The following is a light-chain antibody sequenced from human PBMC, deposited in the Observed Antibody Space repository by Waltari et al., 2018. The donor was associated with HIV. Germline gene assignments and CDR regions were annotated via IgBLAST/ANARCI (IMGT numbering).Light chain of an antibody. CDR2: GNS. CDR3: QSYDSSLSGWV. CDR1: SSNIGAGYD. Sequence: QSVLMHPPSVSGPPGQRVTISCTGSSSNIGAGYDVPWYQQLPGTAPKLLIYGNSNRPSGVPDRFSGSKSGTSASLAITGLQAEDEADYYCQSYDSSLSGWVFGGGTKLTVL. V-gene: IGLV1-40*01. J-gene: IGLJ3*02.